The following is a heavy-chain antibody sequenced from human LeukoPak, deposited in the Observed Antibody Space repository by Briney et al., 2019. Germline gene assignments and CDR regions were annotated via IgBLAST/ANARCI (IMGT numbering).Heavy chain of an antibody. CDR2: IYYSGST. CDR3: AREDRAVVTGSPFGY. Sequence: SETLSLTCTVSGGSISSYYWSWIRQPPGKGLEWIGYIYYSGSTNYNASLKSRVTISVDTSKNQFSLKLSSVTAADTAVYYCAREDRAVVTGSPFGYWGQGTLVTVSS. V-gene: IGHV4-59*01. D-gene: IGHD4-23*01. CDR1: GGSISSYY. J-gene: IGHJ4*02.